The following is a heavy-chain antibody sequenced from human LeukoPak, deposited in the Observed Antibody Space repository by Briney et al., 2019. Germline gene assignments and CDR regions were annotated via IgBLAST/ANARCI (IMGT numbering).Heavy chain of an antibody. CDR2: SGSGGST. J-gene: IGHJ4*02. CDR3: VKGLHYGEAD. CDR1: GFSISSHG. Sequence: GGSLRLSCAASGFSISSHGMSWVRQAPGKGLELVSVSGSGGSTFYANSVKGRFTVPRDNSKNTVYMQMNSPRADDAAVYYCVKGLHYGEADWGQGTRVTVSS. D-gene: IGHD4-17*01. V-gene: IGHV3-23*01.